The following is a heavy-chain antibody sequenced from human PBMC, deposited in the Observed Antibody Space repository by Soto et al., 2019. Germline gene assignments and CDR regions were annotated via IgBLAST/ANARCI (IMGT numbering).Heavy chain of an antibody. CDR3: AKQVRDGTSSPSYFDY. CDR1: GFTCSNYA. CDR2: ISSAVNT. V-gene: IGHV3-23*01. J-gene: IGHJ4*02. D-gene: IGHD6-6*01. Sequence: GGSLRLSCAVSGFTCSNYAMSWVRQAPGKGLEWVSAISSAVNTYYADSVKGRFTISRDNSKNTLSLQMNSLRAEDTAVYYCAKQVRDGTSSPSYFDYWGQGTLVTVSS.